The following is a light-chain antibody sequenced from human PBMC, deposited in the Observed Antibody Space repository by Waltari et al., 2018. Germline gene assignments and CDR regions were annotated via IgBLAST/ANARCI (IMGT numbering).Light chain of an antibody. CDR1: TGDVGVFNL. V-gene: IGLV2-23*01. Sequence: QSALTHPASFPGSPGRSIPLSSTETTGDVGVFNLVSWYQQHPVKAPKLMIYEGSKRPSGVSNRFSGSKSGNTASLTISGLQAEDEADYYCCSHAGSSTLFGGGTKLTVL. CDR3: CSHAGSSTL. CDR2: EGS. J-gene: IGLJ2*01.